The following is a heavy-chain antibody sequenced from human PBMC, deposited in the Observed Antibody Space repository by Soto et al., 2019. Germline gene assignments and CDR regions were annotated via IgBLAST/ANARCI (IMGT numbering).Heavy chain of an antibody. J-gene: IGHJ6*02. V-gene: IGHV3-30*18. Sequence: GGSLRLSCAASGFTFSSYGMHWVRQAPGKGLEWVAVISYDGSNKYYADSVKGRFTISRDNSKNTLYLQMNSLRAEDTAVYYCAKDQYYDILTGPRDYGMDVWGQGTTVTVSS. CDR2: ISYDGSNK. CDR1: GFTFSSYG. CDR3: AKDQYYDILTGPRDYGMDV. D-gene: IGHD3-9*01.